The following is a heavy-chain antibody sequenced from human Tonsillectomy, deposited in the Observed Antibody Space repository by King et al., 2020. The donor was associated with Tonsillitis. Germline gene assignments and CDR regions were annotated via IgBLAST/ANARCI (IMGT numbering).Heavy chain of an antibody. D-gene: IGHD3-16*01. CDR1: GFTFSSYR. CDR2: ITRNGITI. J-gene: IGHJ4*02. Sequence: VQRVESGGGVAHPGGSLRLSCVASGFTFSSYRMNWVRQAPGGGLEWTSYITRNGITIYYEDSVKGRFTVSRDNGKNSVYLQMSSLRAEDTAVYHCARVRGSYSSDYWGQGALVTISS. V-gene: IGHV3-48*01. CDR3: ARVRGSYSSDY.